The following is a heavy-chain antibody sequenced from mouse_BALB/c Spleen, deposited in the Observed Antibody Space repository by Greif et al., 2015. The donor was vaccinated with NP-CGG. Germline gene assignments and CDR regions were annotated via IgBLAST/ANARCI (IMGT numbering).Heavy chain of an antibody. CDR2: IWAGGST. CDR1: GFSFTSYG. J-gene: IGHJ3*01. Sequence: VKLMESGPGLVAPSQSLSITCTVSGFSFTSYGVHWVRQPPGKGLEWLGVIWAGGSTNYNSALMSRLSISKDNSKSQVFLKMNSLQTDDTAMYYCARDGNHYDGYCFPYWGQGTLVTVSA. V-gene: IGHV2-9*02. D-gene: IGHD2-3*01. CDR3: ARDGNHYDGYCFPY.